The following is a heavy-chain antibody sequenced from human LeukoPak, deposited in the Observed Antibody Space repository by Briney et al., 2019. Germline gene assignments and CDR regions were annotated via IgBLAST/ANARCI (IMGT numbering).Heavy chain of an antibody. J-gene: IGHJ6*03. CDR1: GYSFTSYW. D-gene: IGHD1-26*01. Sequence: GESLKISCKGSGYSFTSYWIGWVRQMPGKGLEWMGIIYPGDSDTRYSPSFQGQVTISADKSISTAYLQWSSLKASDTAMYYCARRGAGSSPYYYYMDVWGKGTTVTVSS. V-gene: IGHV5-51*01. CDR2: IYPGDSDT. CDR3: ARRGAGSSPYYYYMDV.